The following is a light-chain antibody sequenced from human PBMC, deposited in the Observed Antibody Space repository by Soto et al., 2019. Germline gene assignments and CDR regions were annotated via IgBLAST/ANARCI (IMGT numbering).Light chain of an antibody. CDR2: DVS. CDR3: RSYTSRSTVV. V-gene: IGLV2-14*01. Sequence: QSALTQPASMSGSPGQSITISCTGTSSDGGGYNDVSWYQRHPGKAPKLMIYDVSNRPSGGSNRFSGSKSGNTASLTISGLQAEDEDDYYCRSYTSRSTVVFGGGTKLTVL. J-gene: IGLJ2*01. CDR1: SSDGGGYND.